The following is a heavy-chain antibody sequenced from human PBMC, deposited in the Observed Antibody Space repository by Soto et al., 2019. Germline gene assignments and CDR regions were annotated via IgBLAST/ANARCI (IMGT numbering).Heavy chain of an antibody. Sequence: GGSLRLSCAASGFTFGSYGMHWVRQAPGKGLEWVAVIWYDGSNKYYADSVKGRFTISGDNSKNTLYLQMNSLRAEDTAVYYCARGEIVVVVAATDGFGMDVRGQGTTVTVSS. CDR2: IWYDGSNK. CDR1: GFTFGSYG. CDR3: ARGEIVVVVAATDGFGMDV. V-gene: IGHV3-33*01. D-gene: IGHD2-15*01. J-gene: IGHJ6*02.